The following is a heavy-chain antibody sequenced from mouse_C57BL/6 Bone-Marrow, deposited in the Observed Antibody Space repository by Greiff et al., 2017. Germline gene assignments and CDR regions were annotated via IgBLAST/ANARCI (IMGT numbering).Heavy chain of an antibody. V-gene: IGHV1-81*01. D-gene: IGHD1-1*01. CDR2: IYPRSGNT. Sequence: VKLMESGAELARPGASVKLSCKASGYTFTSYGISWVKQRTGQGLEWIGEIYPRSGNTYYNEKFKGKATLTADKSSSTAYMELRSLTSEDSAVYFCARGCYYYGSSLGYFDFWGQGTTLTVFS. CDR3: ARGCYYYGSSLGYFDF. J-gene: IGHJ2*01. CDR1: GYTFTSYG.